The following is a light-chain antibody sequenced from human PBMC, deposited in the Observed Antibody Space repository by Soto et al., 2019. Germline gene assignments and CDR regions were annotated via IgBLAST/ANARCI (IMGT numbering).Light chain of an antibody. CDR2: DSS. V-gene: IGKV1-5*02. CDR3: QQYDIYSWR. J-gene: IGKJ1*01. CDR1: QSVSKW. Sequence: PVSNFQGSRVTLIRRASQSVSKWWAWYQHKPGKAPKLLIYDSSNLESGVPSRFSGSGSGTEFTLTINSLQPDDFATYSCQQYDIYSWRSGQGTKVDIK.